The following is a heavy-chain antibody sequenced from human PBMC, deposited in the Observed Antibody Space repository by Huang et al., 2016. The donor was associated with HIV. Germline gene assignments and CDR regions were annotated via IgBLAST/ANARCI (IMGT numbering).Heavy chain of an antibody. D-gene: IGHD2-21*02. Sequence: QVRLEQWGAGLLKPSETLSLTCAVYGGSFSGYQWNWIRQSPGKGLELIGEIKHIGSATYNPALKTRVTITGDMSKNQFSLTMTSLTVTDTAVYFFARGLRFCRGGDCFPTHFQHWSQG. J-gene: IGHJ1*01. CDR1: GGSFSGYQ. CDR3: ARGLRFCRGGDCFPTHFQH. V-gene: IGHV4-34*02. CDR2: IKHIGSA.